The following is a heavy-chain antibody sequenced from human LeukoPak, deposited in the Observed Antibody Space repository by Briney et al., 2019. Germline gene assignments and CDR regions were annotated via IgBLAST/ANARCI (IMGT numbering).Heavy chain of an antibody. CDR3: ARAGGYSYGLDY. V-gene: IGHV1-18*01. D-gene: IGHD5-18*01. CDR2: ISAYNGNT. J-gene: IGHJ4*02. Sequence: ASVKVSCKASGYTFTSYGISWVRQAPGQGLEWMGWISAYNGNTNYAQKLQGRVTITRSTSISTAYMELSSLRSEDTAVYYCARAGGYSYGLDYWGQGTLVTVSS. CDR1: GYTFTSYG.